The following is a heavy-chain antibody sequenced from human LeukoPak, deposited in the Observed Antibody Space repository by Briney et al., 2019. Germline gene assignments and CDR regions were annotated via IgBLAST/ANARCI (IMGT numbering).Heavy chain of an antibody. J-gene: IGHJ4*02. V-gene: IGHV4-38-2*01. CDR1: GYSIRSGDY. CDR2: IYDSGST. Sequence: PSETLSLTCAVSGYSIRSGDYWGWIRHSPRKGLEWIGSIYDSGSTHYNPSLKRRVTISVDTSKNQFSLLLSSVTAADTAVYYCARNRSLTTTPGFDHWGQGTLVTVSS. D-gene: IGHD4/OR15-4a*01. CDR3: ARNRSLTTTPGFDH.